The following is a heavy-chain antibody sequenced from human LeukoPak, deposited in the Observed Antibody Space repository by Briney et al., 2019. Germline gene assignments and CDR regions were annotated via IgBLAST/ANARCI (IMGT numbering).Heavy chain of an antibody. V-gene: IGHV4-34*01. J-gene: IGHJ4*02. CDR3: ARDSNHRDEHNAG. CDR2: INHSGST. D-gene: IGHD5-24*01. Sequence: SETLSLTCAVYGGSFSGYYWSWIRQPPGKGLEWIGEINHSGSTNYNPSLKSRVTISIDTSKNRMSLKLISVTAADTAVYYCARDSNHRDEHNAGWGQGGLVFGSS. CDR1: GGSFSGYY.